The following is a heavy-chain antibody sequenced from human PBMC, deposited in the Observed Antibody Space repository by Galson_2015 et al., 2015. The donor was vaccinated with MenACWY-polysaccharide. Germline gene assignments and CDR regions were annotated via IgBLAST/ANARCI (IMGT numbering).Heavy chain of an antibody. Sequence: SLRLSCAASGFTFAGYAMSWVRQAPGKGLEWVSSITGSGGSTYYADSVKGRFTISRDNSKNTLYLQMNSLRAEDTAVYYCAKDHYSSGLPGAFDIWGQGTMVTVSS. J-gene: IGHJ3*02. D-gene: IGHD6-19*01. CDR2: ITGSGGST. V-gene: IGHV3-23*01. CDR3: AKDHYSSGLPGAFDI. CDR1: GFTFAGYA.